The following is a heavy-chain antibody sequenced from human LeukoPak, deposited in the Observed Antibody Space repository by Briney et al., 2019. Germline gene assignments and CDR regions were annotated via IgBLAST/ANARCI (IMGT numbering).Heavy chain of an antibody. V-gene: IGHV4-30-2*01. J-gene: IGHJ3*02. CDR1: GGSISSGGYS. Sequence: SETLSLTCAVSGGSISSGGYSWSWIRQAPGKGLEWIGYIYHSGSTYYNPSLKSRVTISVDRSKNQFSLKLSSVTAADTAVYYCARAITIFGVVIYNDAFDIWGQGTMVTVSS. D-gene: IGHD3-3*01. CDR2: IYHSGST. CDR3: ARAITIFGVVIYNDAFDI.